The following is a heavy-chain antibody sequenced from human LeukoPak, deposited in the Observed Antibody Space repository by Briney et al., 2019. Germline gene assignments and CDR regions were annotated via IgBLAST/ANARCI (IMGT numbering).Heavy chain of an antibody. J-gene: IGHJ4*02. D-gene: IGHD3-10*01. CDR2: IYHSGST. CDR3: ARDVLLWFGDRLRIGDY. V-gene: IGHV4-38-2*02. Sequence: PSETLSLTCTVSGYSISSGYYWGWIRQPPGKGLEWIGTIYHSGSTYYNPSLKSRVTISVDTSKNQFSLKLSSVTAADTAVYYCARDVLLWFGDRLRIGDYWGQGTLVTVSS. CDR1: GYSISSGYY.